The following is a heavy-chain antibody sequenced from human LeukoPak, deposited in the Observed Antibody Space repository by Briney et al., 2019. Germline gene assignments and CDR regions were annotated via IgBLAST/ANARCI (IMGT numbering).Heavy chain of an antibody. Sequence: SETLSLTCAVYGGSFSGYYWSWIRQPPGKGLEWIGEINHSGSTNYNPSLKSRVTISVDTSKNQFSLKLSSVTAADTAVYYCARGRGSSWYRSNEVLDYWGQGTLVTVSS. CDR2: INHSGST. D-gene: IGHD6-13*01. V-gene: IGHV4-34*01. J-gene: IGHJ4*02. CDR3: ARGRGSSWYRSNEVLDY. CDR1: GGSFSGYY.